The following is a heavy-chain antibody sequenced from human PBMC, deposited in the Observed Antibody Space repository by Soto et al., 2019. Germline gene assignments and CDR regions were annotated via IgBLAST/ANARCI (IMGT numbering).Heavy chain of an antibody. CDR3: ARRTLGYCSGGSCYSYGMDV. Sequence: PGESLKISCKGSGYSFTSYWISWVRQMPGKGLEWMGRIDPSDSYTNYSPSFQGQVTISADKSISTAYLQWSSLKASDTAMYYCARRTLGYCSGGSCYSYGMDVWGQGTTVTVSS. V-gene: IGHV5-10-1*04. CDR1: GYSFTSYW. CDR2: IDPSDSYT. D-gene: IGHD2-15*01. J-gene: IGHJ6*02.